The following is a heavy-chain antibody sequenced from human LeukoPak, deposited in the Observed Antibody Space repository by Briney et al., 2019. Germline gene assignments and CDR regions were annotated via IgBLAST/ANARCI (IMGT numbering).Heavy chain of an antibody. Sequence: GGSLRLSCVASGFTFSHYGMHWVRQAPGKGLEWVAFIRPDGGDKYYPDSLKGRCAISRDNSKNTLYLQMNGLRGDDTAIYRCVKDLTGSYNPIFDYWGQGTLVTVYS. CDR1: GFTFSHYG. CDR3: VKDLTGSYNPIFDY. D-gene: IGHD3-10*01. CDR2: IRPDGGDK. J-gene: IGHJ4*02. V-gene: IGHV3-30*02.